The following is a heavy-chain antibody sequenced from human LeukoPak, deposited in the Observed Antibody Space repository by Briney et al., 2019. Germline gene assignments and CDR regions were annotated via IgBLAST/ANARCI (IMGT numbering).Heavy chain of an antibody. CDR3: ARGARAGYNLEPFDY. J-gene: IGHJ4*02. D-gene: IGHD5-24*01. V-gene: IGHV4-59*08. CDR2: IYYSGST. Sequence: PSETLSLTCTVSGDSIGGYYWSWIRQPPGKGLEWIANIYYSGSTKYNPSLKSRLTISIDTSKNQFSLKLSSVTAADTAVYYCARGARAGYNLEPFDYWGQGTLVTVSS. CDR1: GDSIGGYY.